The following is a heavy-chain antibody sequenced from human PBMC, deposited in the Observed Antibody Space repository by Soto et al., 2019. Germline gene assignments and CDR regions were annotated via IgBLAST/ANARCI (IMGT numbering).Heavy chain of an antibody. CDR2: IWYDGSNK. CDR1: GFTYSSYV. J-gene: IGHJ5*02. CDR3: ARERGVGAPRSSNWFDP. V-gene: IGHV3-33*01. Sequence: PGGSLRLSCAASGFTYSSYVMHWVRQAPGKGLEWVAVIWYDGSNKYYADSVKGRFTISRDNSKNTLYLQMNSLRAEDTAVYYCARERGVGAPRSSNWFDPWGQGT. D-gene: IGHD3-10*01.